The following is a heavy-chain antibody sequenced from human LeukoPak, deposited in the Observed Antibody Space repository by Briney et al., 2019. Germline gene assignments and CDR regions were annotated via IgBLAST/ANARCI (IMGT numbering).Heavy chain of an antibody. J-gene: IGHJ4*02. CDR3: ARENRRSYYDSSGFDY. D-gene: IGHD3-22*01. CDR1: GFTVSSNY. Sequence: GGSLRLSCAASGFTVSSNYMSWVRQAPGRGLEWVSIIYSAGNTYYAESVKRRFTISRDNSKNTLNLQMNSMRAEDTAVYYCARENRRSYYDSSGFDYWGQGTLVTVSS. CDR2: IYSAGNT. V-gene: IGHV3-66*01.